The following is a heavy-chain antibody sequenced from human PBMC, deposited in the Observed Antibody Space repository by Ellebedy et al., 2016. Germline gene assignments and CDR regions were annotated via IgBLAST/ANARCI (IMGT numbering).Heavy chain of an antibody. V-gene: IGHV3-23*01. CDR3: VKGASSGSWVTMEY. CDR1: GFTFSRDW. CDR2: ISGSGGST. J-gene: IGHJ4*02. Sequence: GESLKISCAASGFTFSRDWMSWVRQAPGKGLEWVSAISGSGGSTYYADSVKGRFTISRDNSRNTLYLQMNSLRVEDTALYYCVKGASSGSWVTMEYWGQGALVTVSS. D-gene: IGHD6-13*01.